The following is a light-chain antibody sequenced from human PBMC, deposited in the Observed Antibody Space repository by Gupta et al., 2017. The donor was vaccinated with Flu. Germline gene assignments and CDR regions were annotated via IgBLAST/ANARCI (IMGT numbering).Light chain of an antibody. V-gene: IGKV1-5*03. J-gene: IGKJ1*01. CDR3: QQYNSYSWT. CDR1: QRISSW. CDR2: NAS. Sequence: SVTIACRASQRISSWLAWYQHKPGKAPKLLIYNASSLESGVPSRFSGSGSGTEFTLTISSLQPDDFAIYYCQQYNSYSWTFGQGTKVEIK.